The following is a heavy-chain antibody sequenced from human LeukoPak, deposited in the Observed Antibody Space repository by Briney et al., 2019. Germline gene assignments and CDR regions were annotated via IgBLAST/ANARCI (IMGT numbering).Heavy chain of an antibody. V-gene: IGHV4-59*08. CDR3: AAAVTTLDY. J-gene: IGHJ4*02. Sequence: SETMSLTCTVSGGSISSFYWSWIRQPPGKGLEWIGYIYYSGSTYYNPSLKSRVTISVDTSKNQFPLKLSSVTAADTAVYYCAAAVTTLDYWGQGTLVTVSS. CDR2: IYYSGST. CDR1: GGSISSFY. D-gene: IGHD4-17*01.